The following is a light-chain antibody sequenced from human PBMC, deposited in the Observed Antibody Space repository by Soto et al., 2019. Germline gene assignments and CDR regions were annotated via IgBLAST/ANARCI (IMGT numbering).Light chain of an antibody. J-gene: IGKJ3*01. CDR3: QQYAKLPLFM. Sequence: DIQMTQSPSSLSASVGDKVTITCQASQDISDYLNWYQQKPGQHPKLLIYDASKLETGVPSRFSRSGSGTYFTCTISRLQTEDIATYYCQQYAKLPLFMFGPGTTLDL. V-gene: IGKV1-33*01. CDR1: QDISDY. CDR2: DAS.